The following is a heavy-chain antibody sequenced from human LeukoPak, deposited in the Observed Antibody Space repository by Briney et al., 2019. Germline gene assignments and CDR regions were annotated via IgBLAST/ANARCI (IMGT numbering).Heavy chain of an antibody. D-gene: IGHD2-2*01. V-gene: IGHV4-61*02. CDR2: IYTSGST. J-gene: IGHJ6*03. Sequence: SQTLSLTCTVSGGSISSGSYYWSWIRQPAGKGLVWIGRIYTSGSTNYNPSLKSRVTISVDTSKNQFSLKLSSVTAADTAVYYCARSLVVVVPAADAYYYYYYMDVWGKGTTVTVSS. CDR1: GGSISSGSYY. CDR3: ARSLVVVVPAADAYYYYYYMDV.